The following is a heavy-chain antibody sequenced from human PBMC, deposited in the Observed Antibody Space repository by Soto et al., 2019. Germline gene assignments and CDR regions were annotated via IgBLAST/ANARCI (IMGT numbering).Heavy chain of an antibody. Sequence: EVQLLESGGGLVQPGGSLRLSCAASGFTFSSYAMSWVRQAPGKGLEWVSAISGSGGSTYYADSVKGRFTISRDNSKNTLYLQMNSLRAEDTAVYYCAKEGGVGYSYGPHLIFDYWGQGTLVTVSS. V-gene: IGHV3-23*01. CDR1: GFTFSSYA. D-gene: IGHD5-18*01. CDR2: ISGSGGST. CDR3: AKEGGVGYSYGPHLIFDY. J-gene: IGHJ4*02.